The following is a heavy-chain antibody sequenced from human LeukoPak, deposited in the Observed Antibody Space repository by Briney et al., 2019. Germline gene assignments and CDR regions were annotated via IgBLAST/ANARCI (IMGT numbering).Heavy chain of an antibody. CDR3: ANRPRDSSGYYLGAFDM. D-gene: IGHD3-22*01. V-gene: IGHV3-23*01. CDR2: IYASGSAT. Sequence: GGSLRLSCEASGFTFSSYAMTWVRQAPGKGLEWVSGIYASGSATHYADTVKGRFTISRDNSKNTLYLQMNSLRAEDTAVYYCANRPRDSSGYYLGAFDMWGQGTMVTVSS. CDR1: GFTFSSYA. J-gene: IGHJ3*02.